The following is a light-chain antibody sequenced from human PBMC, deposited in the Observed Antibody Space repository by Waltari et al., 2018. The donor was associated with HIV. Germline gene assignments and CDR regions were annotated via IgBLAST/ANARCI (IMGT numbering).Light chain of an antibody. CDR3: QQRSSWPPSIT. CDR2: YAS. CDR1: QSVSNF. J-gene: IGKJ5*01. Sequence: EIVLTQSPDTLSLSPGERATLSCRASQSVSNFLAWYQQKPGQAPRLLVYYASNRATGIPARFSGSGSGTDFTLTISRLEAEDFAVYYCQQRSSWPPSITFGQGTRLEIK. V-gene: IGKV3-11*01.